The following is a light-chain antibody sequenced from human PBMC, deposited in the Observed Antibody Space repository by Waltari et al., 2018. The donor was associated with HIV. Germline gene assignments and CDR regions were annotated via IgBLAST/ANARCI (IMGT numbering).Light chain of an antibody. Sequence: NFILTQPHSVSESPGKTVTISCTRSGGNIASYYVQWYQQRPDSAPTTLIYEDTKRPSGVPDRFSGSIDSSSNPASLTISGLQTDDEADYYCQSYYLNIVVFGGGTKLTVL. CDR2: EDT. CDR3: QSYYLNIVV. J-gene: IGLJ2*01. CDR1: GGNIASYY. V-gene: IGLV6-57*04.